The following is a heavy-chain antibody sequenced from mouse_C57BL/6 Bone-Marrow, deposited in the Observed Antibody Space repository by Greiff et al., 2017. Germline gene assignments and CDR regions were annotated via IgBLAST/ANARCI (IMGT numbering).Heavy chain of an antibody. D-gene: IGHD1-1*01. J-gene: IGHJ2*01. CDR1: GYTFTSYW. CDR2: IDPSDSYT. CDR3: ARLYYGSRDFDY. Sequence: VQLQQPGAELVMPGASVKLSCKASGYTFTSYWMHWVKQRPGQGLEWIGEIDPSDSYTNYNQKFKGKSTLTVDKSSSTAYMQLSSLTSEDSAVYYCARLYYGSRDFDYWGQGTTLTVSS. V-gene: IGHV1-69*01.